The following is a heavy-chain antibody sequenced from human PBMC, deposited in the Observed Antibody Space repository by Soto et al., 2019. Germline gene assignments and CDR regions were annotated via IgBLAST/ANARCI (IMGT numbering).Heavy chain of an antibody. CDR2: IYWDEDK. Sequence: QITLKESGPTLVKPTQTLTLTCTFSGFSLSTRGEAVGWFRQPPGKALEWLALIYWDEDKWYSPSLKSRLTITDDTSKNQVVLTMTSMDPVDTATYYCAHRPRGYAYYFDYWGQGTLVTVSS. J-gene: IGHJ4*02. V-gene: IGHV2-5*02. CDR1: GFSLSTRGEA. D-gene: IGHD5-12*01. CDR3: AHRPRGYAYYFDY.